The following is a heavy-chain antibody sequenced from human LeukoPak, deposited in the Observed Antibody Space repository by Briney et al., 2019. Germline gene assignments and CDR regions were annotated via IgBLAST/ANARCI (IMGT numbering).Heavy chain of an antibody. CDR2: ISYDGSNK. J-gene: IGHJ4*02. CDR3: AKDKSIAVAGTSDYFDY. CDR1: GFTFSGFG. Sequence: GGSLRLSCEASGFTFSGFGMHWVRRAPGKGLEWVAVISYDGSNKYYGDSVKGRFTISRDNSKNTLFMQMNSLRAEDTAVYYCAKDKSIAVAGTSDYFDYWGQGTLVTVSS. V-gene: IGHV3-30*18. D-gene: IGHD6-19*01.